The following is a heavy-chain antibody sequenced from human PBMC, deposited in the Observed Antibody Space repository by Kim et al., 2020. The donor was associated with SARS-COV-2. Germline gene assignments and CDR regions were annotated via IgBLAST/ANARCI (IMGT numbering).Heavy chain of an antibody. Sequence: GGSLRLSCAASGFTFSDYYMGWIRQAPGKGLEYISYITSTGSARYYADSVKGRFTISRDNAKNSMFLQMNSLRAEDTAVYYCAKDNGRGSGDYVPDAFDLWGQGTTVTVSS. CDR2: ITSTGSAR. CDR1: GFTFSDYY. CDR3: AKDNGRGSGDYVPDAFDL. D-gene: IGHD2-8*01. V-gene: IGHV3-11*01. J-gene: IGHJ3*01.